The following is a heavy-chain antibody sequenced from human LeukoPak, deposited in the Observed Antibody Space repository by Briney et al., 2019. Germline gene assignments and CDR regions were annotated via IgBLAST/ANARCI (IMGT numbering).Heavy chain of an antibody. D-gene: IGHD5-18*01. CDR1: GFTFSSYA. J-gene: IGHJ3*02. V-gene: IGHV3-23*01. Sequence: PGGSLRLSCAASGFTFSSYAMSWVRQAPGKGLEWVSAISGSGGSTYYADSVKGRFTISRDNSKNTLYLQMSSLRAEDTAVYYCARDPPGGTDMDDSFDMWGQGTMVSVSS. CDR3: ARDPPGGTDMDDSFDM. CDR2: ISGSGGST.